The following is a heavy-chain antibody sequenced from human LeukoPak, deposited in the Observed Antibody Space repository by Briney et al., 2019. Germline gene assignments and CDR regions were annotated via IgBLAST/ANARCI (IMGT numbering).Heavy chain of an antibody. CDR1: GFTFSSYW. CDR3: ARDPYDILTGSYYFDY. J-gene: IGHJ4*02. Sequence: GGSLGLSCAASGFTFSSYWMHWVAHAPGKGRVGVSRINNKGRSTNYADSVKGRFTISRDNAKNTLYLQMNSLRAEDTAVYYCARDPYDILTGSYYFDYWGQGTLVTVSS. D-gene: IGHD3-9*01. CDR2: INNKGRST. V-gene: IGHV3-74*01.